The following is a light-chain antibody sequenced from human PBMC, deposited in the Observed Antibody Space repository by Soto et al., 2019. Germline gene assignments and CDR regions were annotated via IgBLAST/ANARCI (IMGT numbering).Light chain of an antibody. CDR3: QQYHTYPPLT. CDR1: QDISSY. CDR2: AAS. J-gene: IGKJ4*01. Sequence: AIRMTQSPSSFSASTGDRVTITCRASQDISSYLAWYQQKPGKATKVLIYAASTLQSGVPSRFSGSGSGTDFTLTISGLQSEDFATYYCQQYHTYPPLTFGGGTKVEIK. V-gene: IGKV1-8*01.